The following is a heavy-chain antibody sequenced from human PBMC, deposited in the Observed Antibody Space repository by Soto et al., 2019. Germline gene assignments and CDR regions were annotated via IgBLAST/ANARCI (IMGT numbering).Heavy chain of an antibody. J-gene: IGHJ4*02. CDR1: GGCISLYY. CDR2: IYYSGST. CDR3: ARDYGITARPGRLGFDY. D-gene: IGHD6-6*01. V-gene: IGHV4-59*01. Sequence: SETLSLTCTVCGGCISLYYWSWVRQPPGKGLEWIGYIYYSGSTSYNPSLKSRVTISVDTSKNQFSLKLNSVTAADTAVYYCARDYGITARPGRLGFDYWGQGTLVTVSS.